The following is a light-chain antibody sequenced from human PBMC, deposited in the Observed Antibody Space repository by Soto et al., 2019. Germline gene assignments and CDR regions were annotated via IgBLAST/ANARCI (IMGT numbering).Light chain of an antibody. Sequence: EIVMTQSPATLSVSPGERATLSCRASQSFSSNLAWYQQKPGQAPRLLIYGASTRATGIPARFSGSGSGTEFTLTISSLQSEDFAVYYCQQYNNWPLLTFGGGTKVDI. CDR2: GAS. CDR3: QQYNNWPLLT. CDR1: QSFSSN. J-gene: IGKJ4*01. V-gene: IGKV3-15*01.